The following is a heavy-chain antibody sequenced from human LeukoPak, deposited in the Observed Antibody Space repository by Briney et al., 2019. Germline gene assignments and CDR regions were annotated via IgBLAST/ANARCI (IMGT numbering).Heavy chain of an antibody. CDR3: TSQTVEWYYYYMDV. Sequence: GGSLRLSCAASGFTFSGSAMHWVRQASGKGLEWVGRIRSKANSYATAYAASVKGRFTISRDDSKNTAYLQMNSLKAEDTAVYYCTSQTVEWYYYYMDVWGKGTTVTVSS. CDR2: IRSKANSYAT. D-gene: IGHD3-3*01. CDR1: GFTFSGSA. J-gene: IGHJ6*03. V-gene: IGHV3-73*01.